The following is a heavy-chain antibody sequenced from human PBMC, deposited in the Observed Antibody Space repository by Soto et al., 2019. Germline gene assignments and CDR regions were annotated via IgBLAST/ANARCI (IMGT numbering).Heavy chain of an antibody. V-gene: IGHV1-69*12. CDR2: IIPIFGTA. D-gene: IGHD3-10*01. CDR1: GGTFSSYA. CDR3: ARDGSGSYHYYYYGMDV. J-gene: IGHJ6*02. Sequence: QVQLVQSGAEVKKPGSSVKVSCKASGGTFSSYAISWVRQAPGQGLEWMGGIIPIFGTANYAQKFQGRVTITADESTSTAYMELSSLRSEDTDVYYCARDGSGSYHYYYYGMDVWGQGTTVTVSS.